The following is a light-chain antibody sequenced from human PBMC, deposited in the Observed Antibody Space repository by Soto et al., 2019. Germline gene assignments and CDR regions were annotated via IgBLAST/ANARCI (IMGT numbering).Light chain of an antibody. Sequence: DIQMTQSPSSLSASVGDRVTITCQASQDISNYLNWYQQKPGKAPKLLIYDASNLETGVPSRFSGSVSGTEFTFTISSMQHEDIATYYCQQYDNLPITFGQGTRLEIK. CDR2: DAS. CDR3: QQYDNLPIT. J-gene: IGKJ5*01. V-gene: IGKV1-33*01. CDR1: QDISNY.